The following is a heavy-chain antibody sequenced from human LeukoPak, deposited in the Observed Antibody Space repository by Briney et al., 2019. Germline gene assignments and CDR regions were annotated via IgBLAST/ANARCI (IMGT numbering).Heavy chain of an antibody. J-gene: IGHJ4*02. CDR2: ISWNGGST. CDR3: AKSATDYSSSWLDY. CDR1: GFTFDDYA. D-gene: IGHD6-6*01. V-gene: IGHV3-43D*04. Sequence: PGGSLRLSCAASGFTFDDYAMHWVRQAPGKGLEWVSLISWNGGSTYYADSVKGRFTISRDNSKNSLYLQMNSLRAEDTALYYCAKSATDYSSSWLDYWGQGTLVTVSS.